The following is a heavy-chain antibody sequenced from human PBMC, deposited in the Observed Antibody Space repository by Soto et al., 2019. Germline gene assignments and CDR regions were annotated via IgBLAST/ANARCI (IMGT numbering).Heavy chain of an antibody. CDR2: IYHSGFT. Sequence: SETLSLTCIVSSVSISSNNWWHWVRQPPGKGLEWIGEIYHSGFTKYNPSLKSRVILSLDKSKNHFSLQLTSVTAADTAVYYCASNRDYWGQGTLVTVSS. V-gene: IGHV4-4*02. CDR3: ASNRDY. CDR1: SVSISSNNW. J-gene: IGHJ4*02.